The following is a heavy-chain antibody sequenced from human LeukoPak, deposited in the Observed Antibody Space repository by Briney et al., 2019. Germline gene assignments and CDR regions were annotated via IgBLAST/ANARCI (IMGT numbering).Heavy chain of an antibody. CDR2: IGGSSGST. V-gene: IGHV3-23*01. J-gene: IGHJ4*02. D-gene: IGHD6-13*01. CDR1: GFTFSSYA. Sequence: PGGSLRLSCAASGFTFSSYAMRWVRQAPGKGLEWVSSIGGSSGSTYYADSVKGRFTNSRDNSKNTLYLQMNSLRAEDTAVYYCAKGVSSPLYYFDYWGQGTLVTVPS. CDR3: AKGVSSPLYYFDY.